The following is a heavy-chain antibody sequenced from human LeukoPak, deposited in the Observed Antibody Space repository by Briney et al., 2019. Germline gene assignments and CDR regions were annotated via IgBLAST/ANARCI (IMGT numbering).Heavy chain of an antibody. CDR3: AKDLFTATPPLGN. CDR1: GFTFSSYG. J-gene: IGHJ4*02. D-gene: IGHD2-15*01. Sequence: PGGSLRLSCAASGFTFSSYGMHWVRQAPGKGLEWVAVISYDGSNKYYADSVKGRFTISRDNSKNTLYLQMNSLRAEDTAVYYCAKDLFTATPPLGNWGQGTLVTVSS. CDR2: ISYDGSNK. V-gene: IGHV3-30*18.